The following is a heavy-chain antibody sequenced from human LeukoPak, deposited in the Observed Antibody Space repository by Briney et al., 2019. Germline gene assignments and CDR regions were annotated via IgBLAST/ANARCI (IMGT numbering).Heavy chain of an antibody. CDR1: GFTFSTYA. CDR2: ISGSGDST. Sequence: GGSLRLSCAASGFTFSTYAMSWVRQAPGKGLEWVSTISGSGDSTYSADSVKGRFTISRDNAKNSLYLQMNSLRAEDTAVYYCAGSTTYDYWGQGTLVTVSS. CDR3: AGSTTYDY. D-gene: IGHD1-1*01. V-gene: IGHV3-23*01. J-gene: IGHJ4*02.